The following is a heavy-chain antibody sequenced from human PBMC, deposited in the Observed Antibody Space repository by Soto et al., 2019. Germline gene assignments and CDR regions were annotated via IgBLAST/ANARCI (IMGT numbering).Heavy chain of an antibody. Sequence: ASVKVSCKASGYTFTSYGISWVRQAPGQGLEWMGWISAYNGNTNYAQKLQGRVTMTTDTSTSTAYMELRSLRSDDTAVYYCARDRGSSSHYDYYGMDVWGQGTTVTVSS. CDR1: GYTFTSYG. CDR3: ARDRGSSSHYDYYGMDV. D-gene: IGHD6-6*01. CDR2: ISAYNGNT. J-gene: IGHJ6*02. V-gene: IGHV1-18*01.